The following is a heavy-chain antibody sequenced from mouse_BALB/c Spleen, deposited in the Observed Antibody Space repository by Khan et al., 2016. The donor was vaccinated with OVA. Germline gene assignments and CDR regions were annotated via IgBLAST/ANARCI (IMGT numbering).Heavy chain of an antibody. J-gene: IGHJ3*01. CDR2: VNPNTDNI. D-gene: IGHD2-14*01. V-gene: IGHV1-26*01. CDR3: ARGYDLFAS. Sequence: VQLQQSGPDLVKPGASVKLSCKASGYSFTLYYMSWVKQSHGKSLEWIGRVNPNTDNINYNQEFKGKAILTVDKSSNTAYMELRSLTSEDSAVLLRARGYDLFASWGQR. CDR1: GYSFTLYY.